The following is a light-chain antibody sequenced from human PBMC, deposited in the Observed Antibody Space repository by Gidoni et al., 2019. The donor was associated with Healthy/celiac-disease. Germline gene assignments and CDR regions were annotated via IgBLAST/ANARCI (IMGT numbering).Light chain of an antibody. Sequence: DIQMTQSPSTLSATVGDRVTITCRASQSISSWLAWYQQKPGKAPQLLIYDASSLESGVPSRFSGSGSGTEFTLTISSLQPDEFATYCCQQYNSYWTFGQXTKVEIK. CDR3: QQYNSYWT. V-gene: IGKV1-5*01. J-gene: IGKJ1*01. CDR1: QSISSW. CDR2: DAS.